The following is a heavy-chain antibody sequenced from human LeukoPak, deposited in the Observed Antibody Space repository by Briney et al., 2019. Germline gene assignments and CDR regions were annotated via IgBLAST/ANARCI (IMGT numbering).Heavy chain of an antibody. Sequence: GGSLRLSCAASGFTFSDYNMNWVRQAPGKGLEWVSYISSSGSTIYYADSVKGRFTISRDNAKNSLYLQMNSLRAEDTAVYYCARTSSGWPYYYYGMDVWGQGTTVTVSS. D-gene: IGHD6-19*01. CDR3: ARTSSGWPYYYYGMDV. CDR1: GFTFSDYN. CDR2: ISSSGSTI. V-gene: IGHV3-11*04. J-gene: IGHJ6*02.